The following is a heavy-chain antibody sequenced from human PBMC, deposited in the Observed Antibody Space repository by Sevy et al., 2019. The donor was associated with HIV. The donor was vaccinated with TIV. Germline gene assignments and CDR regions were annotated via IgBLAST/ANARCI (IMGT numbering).Heavy chain of an antibody. D-gene: IGHD3-22*01. CDR2: FDTEDGET. V-gene: IGHV1-24*01. J-gene: IGHJ4*02. CDR1: GYTLTALS. Sequence: ASVKVSCKVSGYTLTALSMHWVRQAPGKGREWMGTFDTEDGETRFEQKFQGRVTMTEDTSTDTAYMELSSLRSDDTAVYFCATTKDYYDSSGYPLDHWGQGALVTVSS. CDR3: ATTKDYYDSSGYPLDH.